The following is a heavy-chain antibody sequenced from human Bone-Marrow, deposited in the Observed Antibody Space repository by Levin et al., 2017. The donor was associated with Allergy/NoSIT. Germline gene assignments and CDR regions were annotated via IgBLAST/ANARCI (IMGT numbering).Heavy chain of an antibody. CDR1: GFTFSRYY. CDR3: ARGGCSSTSCLDY. V-gene: IGHV3-74*01. J-gene: IGHJ4*02. CDR2: ITLDVTDT. D-gene: IGHD2-2*01. Sequence: LSLTCAASGFTFSRYYMHWVRQAPGKGLLWVSRITLDVTDTYYADSVKGRFTISRDNAENTLFLQMNSLRAEDTAIYYCARGGCSSTSCLDYWGQGILVTVSS.